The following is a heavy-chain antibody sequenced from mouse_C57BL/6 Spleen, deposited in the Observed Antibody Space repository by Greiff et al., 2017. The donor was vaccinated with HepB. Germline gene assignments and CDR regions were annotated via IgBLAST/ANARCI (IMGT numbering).Heavy chain of an antibody. D-gene: IGHD1-1*01. CDR2: IRSKSSNYST. Sequence: EVQRVESGGGLVQPKGSLKLSCAASGFTFNTYAMHWVRQAPGKGLEWVARIRSKSSNYSTYYADAVKDRFTISRDDSQSMHYLQMNNLKTEDTAMYDCVRESYYGFYCYFDVWGTGTTVTVSS. J-gene: IGHJ1*03. CDR1: GFTFNTYA. CDR3: VRESYYGFYCYFDV. V-gene: IGHV10-3*01.